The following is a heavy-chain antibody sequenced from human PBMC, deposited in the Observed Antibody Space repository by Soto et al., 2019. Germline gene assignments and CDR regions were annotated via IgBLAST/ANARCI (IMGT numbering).Heavy chain of an antibody. CDR1: GFSFSTYG. J-gene: IGHJ5*02. D-gene: IGHD3-10*01. Sequence: QVQLVASGGGVVQPGKSLRLSCAASGFSFSTYGVHWVRQAPGKGLEWVAVISKDGDNTYYADSVKGRFTISRDNSINTLYLHMNSLRVEDTAVYYCAKTGSSTWFFNWFDPWGQGTLVIVSS. V-gene: IGHV3-30*18. CDR3: AKTGSSTWFFNWFDP. CDR2: ISKDGDNT.